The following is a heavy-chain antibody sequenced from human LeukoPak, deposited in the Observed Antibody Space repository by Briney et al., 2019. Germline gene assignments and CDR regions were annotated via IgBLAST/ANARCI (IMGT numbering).Heavy chain of an antibody. V-gene: IGHV3-21*04. CDR3: ARDFSGDFDY. CDR1: GFTLSGYS. CDR2: ICGSSGYI. J-gene: IGHJ4*02. D-gene: IGHD3-10*01. Sequence: GGSLRLSRAASGFTLSGYSMKWVRQAPGEGLEWVSSICGSSGYIYYADSPKGRFTISRDNTQNSLYLQMNSARAASTGLYYCARDFSGDFDYWGQGTLVTVSS.